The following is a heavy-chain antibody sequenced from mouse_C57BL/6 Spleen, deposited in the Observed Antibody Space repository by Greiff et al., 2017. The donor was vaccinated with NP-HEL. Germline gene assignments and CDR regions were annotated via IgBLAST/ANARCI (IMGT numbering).Heavy chain of an antibody. J-gene: IGHJ4*01. Sequence: EVQLQQSGTVLARPGASVKMSCKTSGYTFTSYWMHWVKQRPGQGLEWIGAIYPGNSDTSYNQKFKGKAKLTAVTSASTAYMELSSLTNEDSAVYYCTRMETTVVATDYYAMDYWGQGTSVTVSS. D-gene: IGHD1-1*01. CDR1: GYTFTSYW. V-gene: IGHV1-5*01. CDR3: TRMETTVVATDYYAMDY. CDR2: IYPGNSDT.